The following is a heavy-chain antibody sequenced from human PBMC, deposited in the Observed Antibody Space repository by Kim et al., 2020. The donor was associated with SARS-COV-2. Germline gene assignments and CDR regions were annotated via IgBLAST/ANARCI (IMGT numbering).Heavy chain of an antibody. CDR3: ARAHGMDV. J-gene: IGHJ6*02. Sequence: GGSLRLSCAASGLTLNTYLMHWVRQAPGKGLVWVSHINGGGSTTNYADSVKGRFTISRDNAKNTLYLEMNSLRAEDTAVYYCARAHGMDVWGQGNTVTVSS. CDR1: GLTLNTYL. CDR2: INGGGSTT. V-gene: IGHV3-74*01.